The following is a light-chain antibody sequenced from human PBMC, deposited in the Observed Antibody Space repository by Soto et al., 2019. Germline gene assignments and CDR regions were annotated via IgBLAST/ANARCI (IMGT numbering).Light chain of an antibody. Sequence: IVLRQSPGTLALSPGERATLSCRASQSFSATYLAWYQQKPGQAPRLLIYGASSRATGIPDRFSGSGSGTDFTLTISRLEPEDFAVYYCQQYGSSRTFGQGTKVEIK. J-gene: IGKJ1*01. CDR1: QSFSATY. CDR2: GAS. CDR3: QQYGSSRT. V-gene: IGKV3-20*01.